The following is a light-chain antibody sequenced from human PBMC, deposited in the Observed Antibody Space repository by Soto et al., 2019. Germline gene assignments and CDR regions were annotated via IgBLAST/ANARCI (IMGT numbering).Light chain of an antibody. J-gene: IGLJ1*01. CDR1: SSDVGSYNL. Sequence: QSALTQPASVSGSPGQSSTISCTGTSSDVGSYNLVSWYQQHPGKAPKLMIYEGSKRPSGVSNRFSGSKSGNTASLTISGLQAEDEADYYCCSYAGSNTFVFGTGTKVTVL. CDR2: EGS. V-gene: IGLV2-23*03. CDR3: CSYAGSNTFV.